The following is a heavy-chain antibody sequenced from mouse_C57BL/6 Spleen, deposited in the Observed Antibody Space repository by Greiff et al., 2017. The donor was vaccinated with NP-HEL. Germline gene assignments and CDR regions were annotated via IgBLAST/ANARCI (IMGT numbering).Heavy chain of an antibody. J-gene: IGHJ4*01. CDR2: IYWDDDK. Sequence: VKLMESGPGILQSSQTLSLTCSFSGFSLSTSGMGVSWIRQPSGKGLEWLAHIYWDDDKRYNPSLKSRLTITKDTSRNQVFLKITSVDTADTATYYCARGRGQYAMDYWGQGTSVTVSS. CDR3: ARGRGQYAMDY. CDR1: GFSLSTSGMG. V-gene: IGHV8-12*01.